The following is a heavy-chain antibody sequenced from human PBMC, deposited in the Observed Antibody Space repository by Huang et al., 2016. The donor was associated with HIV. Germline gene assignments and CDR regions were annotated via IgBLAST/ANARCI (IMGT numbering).Heavy chain of an antibody. CDR3: ARGPFDLYYYYMDV. CDR2: ISYEGRND. CDR1: GFTFDNHA. V-gene: IGHV3-30*04. J-gene: IGHJ6*03. D-gene: IGHD3-9*01. Sequence: QVQLVESGGGVVQPGRSLRLSCTASGFTFDNHAMHGVRQAPGKGLGGVAVISYEGRNDFYADSVKGRFTISRDNSKNTLFLQLASLRADDTAVYYCARGPFDLYYYYMDVWGIGTTVTVSS.